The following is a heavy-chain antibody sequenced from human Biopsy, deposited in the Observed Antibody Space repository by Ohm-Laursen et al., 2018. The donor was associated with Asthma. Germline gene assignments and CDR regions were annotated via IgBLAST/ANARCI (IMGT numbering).Heavy chain of an antibody. D-gene: IGHD3-22*01. V-gene: IGHV4-39*01. CDR2: TYHSGSP. Sequence: TLSLTCTVSGGSITSSSYYWGWIRQPPGEGMEWIGSTYHSGSPYYHPSLKSRATISVDTSKNQLSLKMSSVTAADTAVYFCVRHQYSSSWSTFDYWGQGALVTVSS. J-gene: IGHJ4*02. CDR1: GGSITSSSYY. CDR3: VRHQYSSSWSTFDY.